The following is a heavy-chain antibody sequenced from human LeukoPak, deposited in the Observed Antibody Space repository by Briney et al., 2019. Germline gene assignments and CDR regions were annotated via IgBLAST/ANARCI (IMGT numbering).Heavy chain of an antibody. CDR2: IGSSG. CDR3: ARYYSNSSGYYYFDY. J-gene: IGHJ4*02. CDR1: GVTFSDYY. D-gene: IGHD3-22*01. V-gene: IGHV3-11*01. Sequence: GGSLRLSCAASGVTFSDYYMGWIRQAPGKGLEWVSYIGSSGYYADSVKGRSTISRDNAKNSLYLQMNSLRAEDTAVYYCARYYSNSSGYYYFDYWGQGTLVTVSS.